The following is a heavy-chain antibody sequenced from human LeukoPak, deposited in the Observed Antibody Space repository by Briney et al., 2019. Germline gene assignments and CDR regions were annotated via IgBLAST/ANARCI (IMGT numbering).Heavy chain of an antibody. J-gene: IGHJ4*02. D-gene: IGHD6-13*01. CDR3: ILAAAGTEFDS. V-gene: IGHV3-74*01. Sequence: PGGSLRLSCAASGFTFSSYWMHWVRQAPGKGLVWVSRIDTDGSSTSYADSVKGRSTISRDNAKNTLYLQMSSLRAEDTAVYYCILAAAGTEFDSWGQGTLVTVSS. CDR1: GFTFSSYW. CDR2: IDTDGSST.